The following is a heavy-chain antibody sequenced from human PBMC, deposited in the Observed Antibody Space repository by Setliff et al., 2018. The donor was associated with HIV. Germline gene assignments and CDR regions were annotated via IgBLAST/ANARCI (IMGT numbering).Heavy chain of an antibody. J-gene: IGHJ4*02. D-gene: IGHD4-17*01. Sequence: SETLSLTCTVSGGSIDSGSYYWSWIRQTAGKGLEWIGRMYINGATNYNPSLKSRVTISVGTSKNQFSLKLTSVTAADTAVYYCVGDETTVTFDYWGQGTLVTVSS. V-gene: IGHV4-61*02. CDR2: MYINGAT. CDR3: VGDETTVTFDY. CDR1: GGSIDSGSYY.